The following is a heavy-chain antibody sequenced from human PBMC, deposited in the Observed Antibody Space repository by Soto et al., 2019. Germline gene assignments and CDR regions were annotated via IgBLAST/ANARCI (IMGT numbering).Heavy chain of an antibody. V-gene: IGHV3-23*01. CDR1: GFTFSNNA. J-gene: IGHJ6*02. CDR3: AKARQAQSHYYYGMDV. CDR2: ISGTGYGT. Sequence: PSETLRLSCAASGFTFSNNAMNWVRQAPGKGLEWVSGISGTGYGTYYADSVKGRFTISRDSSNNTLYLQMNSLRGEDTAIYYCAKARQAQSHYYYGMDVWGQGTPVTVSS. D-gene: IGHD6-19*01.